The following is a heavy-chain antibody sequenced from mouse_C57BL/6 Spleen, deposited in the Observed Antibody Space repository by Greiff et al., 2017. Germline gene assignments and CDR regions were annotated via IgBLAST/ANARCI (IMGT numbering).Heavy chain of an antibody. V-gene: IGHV8-12*01. CDR1: GFSLSTSGMG. CDR2: IYWDDDK. J-gene: IGHJ4*01. CDR3: ARSLLYYGSSYDYAMDY. D-gene: IGHD1-1*01. Sequence: QVTLKVCGPGILQSSQTLSLTCSFSGFSLSTSGMGVSWIRQPSGKGLEWLAHIYWDDDKRYNPSLKSRLTISKDTSRNQVFLKITSVDTADTATYYCARSLLYYGSSYDYAMDYWGQGTSVTVSS.